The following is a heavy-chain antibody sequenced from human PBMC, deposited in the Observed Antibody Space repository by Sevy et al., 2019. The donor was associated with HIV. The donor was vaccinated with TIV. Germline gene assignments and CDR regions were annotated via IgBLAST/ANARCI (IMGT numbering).Heavy chain of an antibody. CDR3: ALGGFYCSGGSCYRAYYHYGMDV. V-gene: IGHV3-30-3*01. CDR1: GFTFSSYA. D-gene: IGHD2-15*01. J-gene: IGHJ6*02. Sequence: GGSLRLSCAASGFTFSSYAMHWVRQAPGKGLEWVAVISYDGSNKYYADSVKGRFTISRDNSKNTLYLQMNSLRAQDTAVYYCALGGFYCSGGSCYRAYYHYGMDVWGQGTTVTVSS. CDR2: ISYDGSNK.